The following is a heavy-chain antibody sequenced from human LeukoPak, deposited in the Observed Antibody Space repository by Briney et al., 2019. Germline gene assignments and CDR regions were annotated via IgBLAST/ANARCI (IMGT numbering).Heavy chain of an antibody. D-gene: IGHD3-22*01. V-gene: IGHV3-33*01. CDR2: IWYDGSNK. CDR1: GFTFSSYG. Sequence: GGSLRLSCAASGFTFSSYGMHWVRQAPGKGLEWVAVIWYDGSNKYYADSVKGRFTISRDNSKNTLYLQMNSLRAEDTAVYYCARDDSSGYYILYYFDSWGQGTLVTVSS. J-gene: IGHJ4*02. CDR3: ARDDSSGYYILYYFDS.